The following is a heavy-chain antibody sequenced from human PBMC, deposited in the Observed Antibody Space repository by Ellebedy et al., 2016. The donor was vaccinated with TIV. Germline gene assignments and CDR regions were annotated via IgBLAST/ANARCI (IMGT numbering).Heavy chain of an antibody. D-gene: IGHD5/OR15-5a*01. J-gene: IGHJ5*02. CDR1: GFTFNSYW. V-gene: IGHV3-74*01. CDR2: INSDGSST. CDR3: ARTCLDTYCS. Sequence: GESLKISCAASGFTFNSYWMHWVRQAPGKGLVWVSRINSDGSSTNYADSVKGRFTISRDNAKNSLYLQMNSLSAEDTAVYYCARTCLDTYCSWGQGTLVTVSS.